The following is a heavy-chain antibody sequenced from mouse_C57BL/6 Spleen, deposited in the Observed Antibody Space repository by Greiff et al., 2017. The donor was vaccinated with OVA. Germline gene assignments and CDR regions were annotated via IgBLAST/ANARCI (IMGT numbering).Heavy chain of an antibody. CDR2: IYPGDGDT. CDR3: AKLGQDWYFDV. CDR1: GYAFSSSW. V-gene: IGHV1-82*01. D-gene: IGHD4-1*01. J-gene: IGHJ1*03. Sequence: QVQLQQSGPELVKPGASVKISCKASGYAFSSSWMNWVKQRPGKGLEWIGRIYPGDGDTNYNGKFKGKATLTADKSSSTAYMQLSSLTSEDSAVYFCAKLGQDWYFDVWGTGTTVTVSS.